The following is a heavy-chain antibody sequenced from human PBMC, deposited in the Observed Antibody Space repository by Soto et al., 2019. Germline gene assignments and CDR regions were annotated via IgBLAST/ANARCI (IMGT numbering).Heavy chain of an antibody. Sequence: EVQLLESGGGLVQPGGSLRISCAASGFTFSSYAMSWVRQAPGKGLEWVSAISNIGGSTYYADSVKGRFTISRDNSKNSLYLQMNSLRAEDTAVYYCAKPRYNWNFDAFDIWGQGTMVTVSS. D-gene: IGHD1-1*01. CDR1: GFTFSSYA. CDR3: AKPRYNWNFDAFDI. CDR2: ISNIGGST. V-gene: IGHV3-23*01. J-gene: IGHJ3*02.